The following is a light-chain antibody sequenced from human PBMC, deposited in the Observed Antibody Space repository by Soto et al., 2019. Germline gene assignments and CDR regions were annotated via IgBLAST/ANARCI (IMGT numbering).Light chain of an antibody. Sequence: DIQMTQSPSTVSASVGDRVTITCRASQGITTWLAWYQQKPGKAPRLLIYAASSLQGGIPSRFSGSGSVTDFTLTISSLQPEDFAIYYCQQTDNFPLTFGGGTNVEIK. CDR3: QQTDNFPLT. J-gene: IGKJ4*01. CDR2: AAS. V-gene: IGKV1-12*01. CDR1: QGITTW.